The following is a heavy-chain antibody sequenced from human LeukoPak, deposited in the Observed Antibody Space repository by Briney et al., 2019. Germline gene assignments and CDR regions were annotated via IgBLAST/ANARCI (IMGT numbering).Heavy chain of an antibody. D-gene: IGHD6-13*01. V-gene: IGHV4-59*08. J-gene: IGHJ3*02. Sequence: PSETLSLTCTVSGGSISSYYWSWIRQPPGKGLEWIGYIYYSGSTYYNPSLKSRVTISVDTSKNQFSLKLRSVTAADTAVYYWAGEGPAEGEGWAFDIWGQGTTVTVSS. CDR3: AGEGPAEGEGWAFDI. CDR1: GGSISSYY. CDR2: IYYSGST.